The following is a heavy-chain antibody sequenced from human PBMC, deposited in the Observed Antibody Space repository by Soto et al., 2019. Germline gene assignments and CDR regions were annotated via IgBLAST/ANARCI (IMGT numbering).Heavy chain of an antibody. J-gene: IGHJ3*01. V-gene: IGHV3-23*01. D-gene: IGHD5-12*01. Sequence: GGSLRLSCEVSGITFSSYAMSWVRQAPGGGLEWVSGISASGGITDYADSVKGRFTISRDISKNTLFLQMNNLRAEDTAMYYCAKDPGQVVHTILPSSWGQGTMVTVSS. CDR1: GITFSSYA. CDR3: AKDPGQVVHTILPSS. CDR2: ISASGGIT.